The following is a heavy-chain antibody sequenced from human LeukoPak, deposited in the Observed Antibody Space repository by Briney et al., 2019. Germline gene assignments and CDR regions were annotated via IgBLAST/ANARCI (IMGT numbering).Heavy chain of an antibody. CDR1: GFTFSSYA. CDR2: IYSGGST. D-gene: IGHD3-22*01. J-gene: IGHJ3*02. V-gene: IGHV3-53*01. Sequence: PGGSLRLSCAASGFTFSSYAMHWVRQAPGKGLEWVSVIYSGGSTYYADSVKGRFTISRDNSKNTLYLQMNSLRAEDTAVYYCARENYYDYDAFDIWGQGTMVTVSS. CDR3: ARENYYDYDAFDI.